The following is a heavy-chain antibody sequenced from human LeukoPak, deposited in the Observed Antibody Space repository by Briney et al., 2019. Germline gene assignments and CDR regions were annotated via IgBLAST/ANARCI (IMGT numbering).Heavy chain of an antibody. CDR2: VTGSGGDT. V-gene: IGHV3-23*01. CDR3: ARGTLEHCSGASCFPLDS. Sequence: GGSLRLSCAASGFTFSNYAMSWVRQTPGKGLECVSVVTGSGGDTYYTGSVNGRFTISRDNSKNTLYLQMNSLRAEVTAVYYCARGTLEHCSGASCFPLDSWGQGTLVTVSS. J-gene: IGHJ5*01. CDR1: GFTFSNYA. D-gene: IGHD2-15*01.